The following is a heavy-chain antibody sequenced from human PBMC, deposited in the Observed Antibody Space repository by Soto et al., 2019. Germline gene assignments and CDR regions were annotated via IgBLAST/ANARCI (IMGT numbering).Heavy chain of an antibody. V-gene: IGHV3-21*01. CDR3: ARDDAELGRDGGDY. CDR1: GFTFSSYS. Sequence: EVQLVESGGGLVKPGGSLRLSCAASGFTFSSYSMNWVRQAPGKGLEWVSSISSSSSYIYYADSVKARFTISRDNAKNSLYLQMNSLRAEDTAVYYCARDDAELGRDGGDYWGQGTLVTVCS. D-gene: IGHD6-13*01. CDR2: ISSSSSYI. J-gene: IGHJ4*02.